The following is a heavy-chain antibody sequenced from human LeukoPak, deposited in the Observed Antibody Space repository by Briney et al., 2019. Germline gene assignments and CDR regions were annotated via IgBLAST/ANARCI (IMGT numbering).Heavy chain of an antibody. CDR1: GGDLGAYY. CDR2: MYYSGST. V-gene: IGHV4-59*01. D-gene: IGHD3-22*01. Sequence: SETLSLTCTVSGGDLGAYYWTRIRQPPGKGLEWIGYMYYSGSTNYNPSLKSRVTISVDTSKNQFSLKLSSVTAADTAVYYCAREVGAFYYYDSSGYYYRPYYFDYWGQGTLVTVSS. CDR3: AREVGAFYYYDSSGYYYRPYYFDY. J-gene: IGHJ4*02.